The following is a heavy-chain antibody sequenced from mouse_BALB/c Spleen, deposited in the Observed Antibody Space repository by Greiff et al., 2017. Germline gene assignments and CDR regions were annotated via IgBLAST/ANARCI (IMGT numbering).Heavy chain of an antibody. J-gene: IGHJ4*01. D-gene: IGHD2-1*01. CDR1: GYTFTSYT. V-gene: IGHV1-4*01. Sequence: VQLQQSGAELARPGASVKMSCKASGYTFTSYTMHWVKQRPGQGLEWIGYINPSSGYTNYNQTFKDKATLTADKSSSTAYMQLSSLTSEDSAVYYCARDGIYYGNHGDAMDYWGQGTSVTVSS. CDR2: INPSSGYT. CDR3: ARDGIYYGNHGDAMDY.